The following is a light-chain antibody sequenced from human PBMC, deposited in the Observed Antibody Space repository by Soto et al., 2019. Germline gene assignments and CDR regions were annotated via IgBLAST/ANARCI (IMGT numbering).Light chain of an antibody. CDR3: QQYGSSPT. V-gene: IGKV3D-20*01. CDR2: DAS. J-gene: IGKJ5*01. CDR1: QTVSITY. Sequence: EIVMTQSPATLSVSPGERATLSCRASQTVSITYLTWYQQKPGLAPRLLIYDASSRATGIPDRFSGSGSGTDFTLTISRLEPEDFAVYYCQQYGSSPTFGQGTRLEIK.